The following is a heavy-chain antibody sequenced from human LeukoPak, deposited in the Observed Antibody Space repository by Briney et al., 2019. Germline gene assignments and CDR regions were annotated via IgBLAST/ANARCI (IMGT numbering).Heavy chain of an antibody. CDR2: ISYDGSNK. V-gene: IGHV3-30*18. Sequence: GGSLRLSCAASGFIFSSYGMHCVRQAPGKGLEWVAVISYDGSNKYYTDSVKGRFTISRDNSKSTLYLQMNSLRAEDTAVYYCAKVRWDNSGWYYLDYWGQGTLVTVSS. J-gene: IGHJ4*02. D-gene: IGHD6-19*01. CDR1: GFIFSSYG. CDR3: AKVRWDNSGWYYLDY.